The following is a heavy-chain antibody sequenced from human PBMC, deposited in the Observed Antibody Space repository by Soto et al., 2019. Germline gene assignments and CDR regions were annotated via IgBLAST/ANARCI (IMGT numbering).Heavy chain of an antibody. J-gene: IGHJ4*02. CDR1: GITINSGAKN. CDR3: AREGGDFVQVRYY. Sequence: SVTLCLPCSASGITINSGAKNWDRIPQCTGRGLERRGPSYYNGETDYNPSLGSWVIVSVDTSNNRFFLDLQSVVAATAAVHFCAREGGDFVQVRYYWGRGTLVTVSS. V-gene: IGHV4-30-4*01. CDR2: SYYNGET. D-gene: IGHD2-21*01.